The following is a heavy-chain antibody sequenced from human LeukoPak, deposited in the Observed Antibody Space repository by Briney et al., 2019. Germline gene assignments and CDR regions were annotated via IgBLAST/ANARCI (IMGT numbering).Heavy chain of an antibody. D-gene: IGHD3-10*01. Sequence: ASVKVSCKASGYTFTSYGISWVRQAPGQGLEWMGWISAYNGNTNYAQKLQGGVTMTTDTSTSTAYMELRSLRSDDTAVYYCARAWFGELSRYYYYYGMDVWGQGTTVTVSS. CDR1: GYTFTSYG. CDR2: ISAYNGNT. V-gene: IGHV1-18*01. J-gene: IGHJ6*02. CDR3: ARAWFGELSRYYYYYGMDV.